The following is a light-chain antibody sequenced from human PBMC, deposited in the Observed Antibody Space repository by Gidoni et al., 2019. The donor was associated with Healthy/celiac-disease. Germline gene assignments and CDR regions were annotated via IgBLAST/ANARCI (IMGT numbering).Light chain of an antibody. CDR3: QQYGSSPGHT. Sequence: EIVLTQSPCTLSLSPGERATLSCRASQSVSSSYLAWSPQKPSQAPRRLIYGASRRATGIPDRFSGSGSGTDFTLTISRLEPEDFAVYYCQQYGSSPGHTFGQGTKLEIK. CDR1: QSVSSSY. CDR2: GAS. V-gene: IGKV3-20*01. J-gene: IGKJ2*01.